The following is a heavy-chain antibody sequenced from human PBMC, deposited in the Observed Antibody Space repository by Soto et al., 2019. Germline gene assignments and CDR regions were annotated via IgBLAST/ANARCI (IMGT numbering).Heavy chain of an antibody. D-gene: IGHD1-7*01. V-gene: IGHV6-1*01. CDR3: AGTTSLQLYYMDV. CDR1: GDSVSSNSAA. Sequence: QVQLQQSGPGLVRPSQTLSLTCAISGDSVSSNSAAWNWIRQSPSRGLEWLGRTYYRSRWYNDYAASVTSRITVNPDTSNIHFSLHLNSVTPEDTAAYYCAGTTSLQLYYMDVWDKGTTVTVSS. CDR2: TYYRSRWYN. J-gene: IGHJ6*03.